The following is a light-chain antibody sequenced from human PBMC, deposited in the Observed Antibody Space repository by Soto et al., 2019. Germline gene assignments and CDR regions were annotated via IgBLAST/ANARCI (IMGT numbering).Light chain of an antibody. CDR3: QQTRAFPRT. V-gene: IGKV1-12*01. J-gene: IGKJ2*01. CDR2: GAS. CDR1: QDIGNF. Sequence: DIQMTQSPSSVSASVGDRVTITCRASQDIGNFLAWYQQTPGKAPKLLIHGASSLYRGLASRFRGGGTGTDFTLTILSLQPEDFATYYCQQTRAFPRTFGQGTKVDVK.